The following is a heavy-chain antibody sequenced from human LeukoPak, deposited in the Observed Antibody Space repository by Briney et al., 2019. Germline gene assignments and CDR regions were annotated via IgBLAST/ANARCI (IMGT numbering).Heavy chain of an antibody. CDR1: NSSIISYY. CDR3: ARDARLAAAGTFDY. D-gene: IGHD6-13*01. Sequence: SETLSLTCTVSNSSIISYYWSWIRQPPGKGLEWIGYIYYSGTTNYNPSLKSRVTMSVDTSKNQFSLKLSSVTAADTAVYYCARDARLAAAGTFDYWGQGTLVTVSS. CDR2: IYYSGTT. V-gene: IGHV4-59*01. J-gene: IGHJ4*02.